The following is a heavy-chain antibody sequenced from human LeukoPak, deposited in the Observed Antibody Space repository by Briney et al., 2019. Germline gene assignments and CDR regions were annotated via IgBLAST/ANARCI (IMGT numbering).Heavy chain of an antibody. J-gene: IGHJ4*02. CDR3: TRGVINFYYFDY. CDR1: GFTFGDYA. CDR2: IRSKSYGGAT. Sequence: GGSLRLSCTVSGFTFGDYAMGWFRQAPGKGPEWVGFIRSKSYGGATEYAASLKGGFAISRDDSKSIAYLQMNSLKTEDTAVYYRTRGVINFYYFDYWGQGTLVTVSS. D-gene: IGHD3-16*02. V-gene: IGHV3-49*03.